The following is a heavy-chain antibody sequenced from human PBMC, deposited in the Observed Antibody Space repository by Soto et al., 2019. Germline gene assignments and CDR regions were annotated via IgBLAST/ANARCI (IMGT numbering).Heavy chain of an antibody. J-gene: IGHJ3*02. V-gene: IGHV3-21*01. Sequence: GGSLRLSCAASGFTFSSYSMNWVRRAPGKGLEWVSSISSSSSYIYYADSVKGRFTISRDNAKNSLYLQMNSLRAEDTAVYYCAREPAFRADTGIWGQGTMVNVSS. CDR2: ISSSSSYI. CDR1: GFTFSSYS. D-gene: IGHD2-15*01. CDR3: AREPAFRADTGI.